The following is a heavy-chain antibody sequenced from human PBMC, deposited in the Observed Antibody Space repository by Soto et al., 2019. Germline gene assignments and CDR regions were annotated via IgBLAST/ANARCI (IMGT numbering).Heavy chain of an antibody. V-gene: IGHV4-59*08. Sequence: PSETLSLTCTVSGGSISSYYWSWIRQPPGKGLEWIGYIYYSGSTNYNPSLKSRVTISVDTSKNQFSLKLSSVTAADTAVYYCARQGLYYDILTGYPFDPWGQGTLVTVSS. D-gene: IGHD3-9*01. CDR1: GGSISSYY. CDR3: ARQGLYYDILTGYPFDP. CDR2: IYYSGST. J-gene: IGHJ5*02.